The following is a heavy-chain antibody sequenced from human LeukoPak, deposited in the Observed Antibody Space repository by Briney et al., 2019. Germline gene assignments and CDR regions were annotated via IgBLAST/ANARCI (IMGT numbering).Heavy chain of an antibody. CDR1: GGSFSGYY. CDR3: ARVKLRYFDWLPHFDY. J-gene: IGHJ4*02. D-gene: IGHD3-9*01. CDR2: INHSEST. V-gene: IGHV4-34*01. Sequence: SETLSLTCAVYGGSFSGYYWSSIRQPPGKGLEWIGEINHSESTNYNPSLKSRVTISVDTPKNQFSLKLSSVTAADTAVYYCARVKLRYFDWLPHFDYWGQGTLVTVSS.